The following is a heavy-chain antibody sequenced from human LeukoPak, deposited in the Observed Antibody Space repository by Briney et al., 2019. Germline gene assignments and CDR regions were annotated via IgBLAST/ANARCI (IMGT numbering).Heavy chain of an antibody. CDR1: GGSISSSSYY. Sequence: SETLSLTCTVSGGSISSSSYYWGWIRQPPGKGLEWIGSIYYSGSTYYNPSLKSRVTISVDTSKNQFSLKLSSVTAADTAANYCAREDTAYYYYYMDVWGKGTTVTVSS. J-gene: IGHJ6*03. CDR2: IYYSGST. CDR3: AREDTAYYYYYMDV. V-gene: IGHV4-39*02. D-gene: IGHD5-18*01.